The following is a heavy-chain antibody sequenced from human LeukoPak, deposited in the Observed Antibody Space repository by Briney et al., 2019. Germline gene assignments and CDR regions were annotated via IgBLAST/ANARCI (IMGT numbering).Heavy chain of an antibody. V-gene: IGHV3-21*01. CDR1: GYSFSDFS. CDR2: ISVRSNYR. J-gene: IGHJ4*02. Sequence: PGGSLRLSCAASGYSFSDFSVNWVRQAPGKGLEWVSSISVRSNYRYYADSVRGRFTISRDDAGDSLFLQMNSLRAEDTAAYFCVRLRRNSDRSGYYYYYDYWGQGTLVTVSS. D-gene: IGHD3-22*01. CDR3: VRLRRNSDRSGYYYYYDY.